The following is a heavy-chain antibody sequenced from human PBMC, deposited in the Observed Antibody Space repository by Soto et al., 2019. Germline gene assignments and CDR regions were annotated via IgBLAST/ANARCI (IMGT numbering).Heavy chain of an antibody. CDR2: ISYDGSNK. Sequence: GGSLRLSCAASGFTFSSYAMHWVRQAPDKGMEWVAVISYDGSNKYYADSVKGRFTISRDNSKNTLYLQMNSLRAEDTAVYYCARTKYSSSWYDYYYYGMDVWGQGTTVTVSS. CDR3: ARTKYSSSWYDYYYYGMDV. J-gene: IGHJ6*02. D-gene: IGHD6-13*01. CDR1: GFTFSSYA. V-gene: IGHV3-30-3*01.